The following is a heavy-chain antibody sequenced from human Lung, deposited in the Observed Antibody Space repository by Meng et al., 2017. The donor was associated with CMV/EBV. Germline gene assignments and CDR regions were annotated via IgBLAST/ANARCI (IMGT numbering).Heavy chain of an antibody. CDR1: GYSFTNYW. D-gene: IGHD2-2*01. CDR2: IYPDDSDT. Sequence: GESLKISCKGLGYSFTNYWIGWVRQMPGKGLEWLGIIYPDDSDTRYSPFFQGQVTISADRSISTAYLQWSSLKASDSAMYYCARQAGYQQLYYYYPMDVWGQGTTVTVSS. CDR3: ARQAGYQQLYYYYPMDV. J-gene: IGHJ6*02. V-gene: IGHV5-51*01.